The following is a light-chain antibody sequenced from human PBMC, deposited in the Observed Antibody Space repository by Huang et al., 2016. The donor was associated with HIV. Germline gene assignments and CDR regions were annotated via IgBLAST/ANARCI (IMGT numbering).Light chain of an antibody. CDR2: GAS. Sequence: EIIMTQSPATLSLSPGEGVSLSCRANQSVATNLAWYLHRPGQSPRILIFGASTRASGLPGRFSGSGSETQFTLTVSGLQSEDFAVYYCQQYHNWPYTFGQGTKLEI. CDR3: QQYHNWPYT. V-gene: IGKV3-15*01. J-gene: IGKJ2*01. CDR1: QSVATN.